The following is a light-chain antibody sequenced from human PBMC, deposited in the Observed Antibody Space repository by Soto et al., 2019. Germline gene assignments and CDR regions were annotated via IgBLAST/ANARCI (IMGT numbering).Light chain of an antibody. V-gene: IGKV2-30*01. CDR2: KVS. CDR1: QSLVYSDGETY. Sequence: DVVMTQSPLSLLVTLGQPASISCRSSQSLVYSDGETYLDWFQQRPGQSPRRLIYKVSTRDSGVPDRFSGSGSGTDFTLKISRVEAEDVGVYFCMQGTHWPPYTFGQGTRLEIK. J-gene: IGKJ2*01. CDR3: MQGTHWPPYT.